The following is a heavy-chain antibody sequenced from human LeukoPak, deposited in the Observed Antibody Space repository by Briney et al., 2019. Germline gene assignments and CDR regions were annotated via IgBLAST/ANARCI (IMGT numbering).Heavy chain of an antibody. CDR2: ISGSGDST. D-gene: IGHD4/OR15-4a*01. J-gene: IGHJ6*03. CDR1: GFTFSSYA. CDR3: AKGDLTTRYYYYYYMDV. V-gene: IGHV3-23*01. Sequence: GGSLRLSCAASGFTFSSYAMSWVRQAPGKGLEWVSAISGSGDSTYYADSVKGRFTISRDHSKNTLYLQMNSLRVEDTAVYYCAKGDLTTRYYYYYYMDVWGKGTTVTVSS.